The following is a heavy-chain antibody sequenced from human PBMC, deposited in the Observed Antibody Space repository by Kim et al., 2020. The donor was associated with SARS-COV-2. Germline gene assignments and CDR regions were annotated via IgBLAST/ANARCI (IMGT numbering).Heavy chain of an antibody. V-gene: IGHV3-66*01. Sequence: TYYAGSVKGRFTISRDNSKNTLYLQMNSLRAEDTAMYYCARVINWNYDDYWGQGTLVTVSS. D-gene: IGHD1-20*01. CDR3: ARVINWNYDDY. J-gene: IGHJ4*02. CDR2: T.